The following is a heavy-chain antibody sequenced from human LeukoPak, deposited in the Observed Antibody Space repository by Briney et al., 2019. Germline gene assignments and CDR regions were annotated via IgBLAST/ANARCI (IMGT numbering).Heavy chain of an antibody. V-gene: IGHV1-2*02. J-gene: IGHJ6*02. CDR3: ARDRIWADSYGSKTKYYYYGMDV. CDR2: INPSSGGT. D-gene: IGHD5-18*01. CDR1: GYTFTGYY. Sequence: ASVKVSCKASGYTFTGYYMHWVRQAPGQGLEWMGWINPSSGGTNYAQKFQGRVTMTRDTSISTAYMELSRLRSDDTAVYYCARDRIWADSYGSKTKYYYYGMDVWGQGTTVTVSS.